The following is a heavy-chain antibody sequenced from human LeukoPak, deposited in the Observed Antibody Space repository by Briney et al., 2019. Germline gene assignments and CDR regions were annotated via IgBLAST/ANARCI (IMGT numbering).Heavy chain of an antibody. CDR3: AKVTHYDILTGSMDV. CDR2: ISWNSGSI. D-gene: IGHD3-9*01. Sequence: GGSLRLSCAASGFTFDDYAMHWVRQAPGKGLEWVSGISWNSGSIGYADSVKGRFTISRDNAKNSLYLQINSLRAEDTALYYCAKVTHYDILTGSMDVWGQGTTVTVSS. CDR1: GFTFDDYA. V-gene: IGHV3-9*01. J-gene: IGHJ6*02.